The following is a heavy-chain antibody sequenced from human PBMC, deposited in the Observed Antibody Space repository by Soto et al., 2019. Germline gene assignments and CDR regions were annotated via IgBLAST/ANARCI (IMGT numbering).Heavy chain of an antibody. D-gene: IGHD3-10*01. CDR2: FIPIFGAA. CDR3: ASPRDNYYCDGMDV. Sequence: QVQLVQSGAEVKTPGSSVKVSCKASGGTFSSYAISWVRQAPGQGLGWMGGFIPIFGAADYAQNFQGRVTIPADESTSTAYMELSSLRSEDPAVYYCASPRDNYYCDGMDVWGQGTTVTVSS. V-gene: IGHV1-69*12. CDR1: GGTFSSYA. J-gene: IGHJ6*01.